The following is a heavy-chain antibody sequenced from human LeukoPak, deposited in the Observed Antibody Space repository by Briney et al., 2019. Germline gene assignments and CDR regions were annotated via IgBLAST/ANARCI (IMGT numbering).Heavy chain of an antibody. J-gene: IGHJ4*02. Sequence: GGSLRLSCAASGFTLSSFAMNWVRQAPGKGLEWVSAISGSGGTTFYADSVKGRLTISRDNSKNTLYLQMNGLRAEDTAVYYCVKRTVNYPFDFWGQGTLVTVSS. D-gene: IGHD1-7*01. V-gene: IGHV3-23*01. CDR3: VKRTVNYPFDF. CDR1: GFTLSSFA. CDR2: ISGSGGTT.